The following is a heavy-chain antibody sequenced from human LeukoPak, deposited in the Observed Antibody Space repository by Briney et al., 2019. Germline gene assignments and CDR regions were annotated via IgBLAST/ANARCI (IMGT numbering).Heavy chain of an antibody. Sequence: PSETLSLTCTVSGGSISSYYWSWIRQPPGKGLEWIGYIYYSGSTNYNPSLKSRVTISVDTSKNQFSLKLSSVIAADTAVYYCAGFSVTIFGVVSPFDPWGQGTLVTVSS. CDR2: IYYSGST. CDR1: GGSISSYY. V-gene: IGHV4-59*08. J-gene: IGHJ5*02. D-gene: IGHD3-3*01. CDR3: AGFSVTIFGVVSPFDP.